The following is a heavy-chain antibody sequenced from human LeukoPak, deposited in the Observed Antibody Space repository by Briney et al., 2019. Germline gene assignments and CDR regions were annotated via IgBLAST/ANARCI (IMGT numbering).Heavy chain of an antibody. D-gene: IGHD6-13*01. Sequence: SETLSLTCTVSGGSVSSGSYYWSWIRQPPGKGLEWIGYIYYSGSTNYNPSLKSRVTISVDTSKNQFSLKLSSVTAADTAVYYCASYSSSWIYYYYYGMDVWGQGTTVTVSS. CDR1: GGSVSSGSYY. CDR3: ASYSSSWIYYYYYGMDV. J-gene: IGHJ6*02. CDR2: IYYSGST. V-gene: IGHV4-61*01.